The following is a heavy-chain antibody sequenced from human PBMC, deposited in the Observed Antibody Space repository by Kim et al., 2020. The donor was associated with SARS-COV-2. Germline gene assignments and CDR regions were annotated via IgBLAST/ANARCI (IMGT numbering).Heavy chain of an antibody. J-gene: IGHJ5*02. CDR1: GGSISSYY. CDR2: IHYSGTT. V-gene: IGHV4-59*13. CDR3: ASGGYDSSGYHFRGGWFDP. Sequence: SETLSLTCTVSGGSISSYYWSWIRQPPGEGLEWIGYIHYSGTTNYNPSLKSRVTISIDTSKNQFSLKLTSVTAADTAVYYCASGGYDSSGYHFRGGWFDPWGQGTLVTVSS. D-gene: IGHD3-22*01.